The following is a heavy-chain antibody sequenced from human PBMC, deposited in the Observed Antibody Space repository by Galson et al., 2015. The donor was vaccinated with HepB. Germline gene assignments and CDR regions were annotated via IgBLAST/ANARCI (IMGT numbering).Heavy chain of an antibody. CDR3: ARDRIAAAGWDY. J-gene: IGHJ4*02. D-gene: IGHD6-13*01. CDR2: IWYDGSNK. Sequence: SLRLSCAASGFTFSSYGMHWVRQAPGKGLEWVAVIWYDGSNKYYADSVKGRFTISRDNSKNTLYLQMNSLRAEDTAVYYCARDRIAAAGWDYWGQGTLVTVSS. CDR1: GFTFSSYG. V-gene: IGHV3-33*08.